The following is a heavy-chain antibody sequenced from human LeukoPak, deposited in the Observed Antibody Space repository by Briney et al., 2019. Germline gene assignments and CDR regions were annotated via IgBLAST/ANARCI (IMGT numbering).Heavy chain of an antibody. J-gene: IGHJ5*02. D-gene: IGHD2-2*02. CDR3: ARDIGYCSSTSCYTHNWFDP. CDR2: IIPIFSTA. V-gene: IGHV1-69*01. Sequence: SVKVSCKASGGTFSSYAISWVRQAPGQGLEWMGGIIPIFSTANYAQKFQGRVTITADESTSTAYMELSSLRSEDTAVYYCARDIGYCSSTSCYTHNWFDPWGQGTLVTVSS. CDR1: GGTFSSYA.